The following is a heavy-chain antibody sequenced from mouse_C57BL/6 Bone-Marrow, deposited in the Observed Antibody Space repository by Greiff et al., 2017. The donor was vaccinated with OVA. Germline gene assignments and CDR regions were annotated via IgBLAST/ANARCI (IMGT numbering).Heavy chain of an antibody. CDR3: ARGDWYFDV. CDR2: ISDGGSYT. CDR1: GFTFSSYA. V-gene: IGHV5-4*01. Sequence: EVQRVESGGGLVKPGGSLKLSCAASGFTFSSYAMSWVRQTPEKRLEWVATISDGGSYTYYPDNVKGRFTISRDNAKNNLYLQMSHLKSEDTAMYYCARGDWYFDVWGTGTTVTVSS. J-gene: IGHJ1*03.